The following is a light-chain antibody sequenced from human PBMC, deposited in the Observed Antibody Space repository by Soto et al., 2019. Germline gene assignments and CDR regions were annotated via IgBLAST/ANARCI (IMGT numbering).Light chain of an antibody. J-gene: IGLJ2*01. V-gene: IGLV7-46*01. Sequence: QAVVTQEPSLTVSPGGTVTLTCGSSTGAVTSGHYPYWFQQKPGQAPRTLIYDTSNKHSWTPARFSGSLLGGKAALTLSGDQPEDEAEYYCLLSYSGALVIFGGGTKLTVL. CDR3: LLSYSGALVI. CDR2: DTS. CDR1: TGAVTSGHY.